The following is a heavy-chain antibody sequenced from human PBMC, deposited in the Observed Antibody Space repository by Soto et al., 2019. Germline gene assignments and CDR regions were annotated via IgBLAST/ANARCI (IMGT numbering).Heavy chain of an antibody. CDR2: IYVTGAV. J-gene: IGHJ5*02. CDR1: GAALNSGNYY. V-gene: IGHV4-31*03. D-gene: IGHD2-21*01. Sequence: SETLSLTCSASGAALNSGNYYWSWIRHVPGKGLEWIGHIYVTGAVDYNPSLRDRITISQDTSERQFSLNLRLVTAADTAVYYCARLRIATNNYKWFDPWGQGTMVTVSS. CDR3: ARLRIATNNYKWFDP.